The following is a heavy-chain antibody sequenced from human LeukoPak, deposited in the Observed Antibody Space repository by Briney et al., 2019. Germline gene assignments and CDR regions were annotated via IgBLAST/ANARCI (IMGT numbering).Heavy chain of an antibody. D-gene: IGHD2-15*01. Sequence: ASVKVSCKTFGYPFSSCGINWVRQAPGQGLEWMGWINPNSGGTNYAQKFQGRVTMTRDTSISTAYMELSRLRSDDTAVYYCARVDIVVVPYFDYWGQGTLVTVSS. CDR3: ARVDIVVVPYFDY. CDR1: GYPFSSCG. CDR2: INPNSGGT. V-gene: IGHV1-2*02. J-gene: IGHJ4*02.